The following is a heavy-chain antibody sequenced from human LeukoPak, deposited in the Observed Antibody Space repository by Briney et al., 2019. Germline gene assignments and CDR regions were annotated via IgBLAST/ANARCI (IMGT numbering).Heavy chain of an antibody. CDR3: ARRPGTYYDFWSGYGNWFDP. CDR2: IYYSGST. CDR1: GGSISSNSYY. J-gene: IGHJ5*02. V-gene: IGHV4-39*01. D-gene: IGHD3-3*01. Sequence: SETLSLTCTVSGGSISSNSYYWGWLRQPPGKGLEWLGSIYYSGSTYYDPSLKSRATISVDTSNNQFSLKLSSVTAADTAVYYCARRPGTYYDFWSGYGNWFDPWGQGTLVTVSS.